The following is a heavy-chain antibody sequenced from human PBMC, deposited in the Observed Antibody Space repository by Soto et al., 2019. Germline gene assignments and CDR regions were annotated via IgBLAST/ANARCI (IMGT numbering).Heavy chain of an antibody. CDR1: GFSLSTSGVG. D-gene: IGHD6-19*01. Sequence: QITLKESGPTLVKPTQTLTLTCTFSGFSLSTSGVGVGWIRQPPGKALEWLALIYWDDDKRYSPSLKSRLTIAKDTSKNQVLLTITNLDPVDTATYYCAHDSSGLYGFDYWGQGTLVTVSS. J-gene: IGHJ4*02. CDR2: IYWDDDK. V-gene: IGHV2-5*02. CDR3: AHDSSGLYGFDY.